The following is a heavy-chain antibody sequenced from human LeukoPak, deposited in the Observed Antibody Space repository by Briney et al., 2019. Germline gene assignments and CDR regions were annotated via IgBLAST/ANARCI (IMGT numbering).Heavy chain of an antibody. Sequence: SVKVSCKASGGTFSSYAISWVRQAPGQGLERMGGIIPIFGTANYAQKFQGRVTITADESTSTAYMELSSLRSEDTAVYYCARQYYYDSSGYYDQGLDWGQGTLVTVSS. J-gene: IGHJ4*02. CDR2: IIPIFGTA. CDR1: GGTFSSYA. D-gene: IGHD3-22*01. V-gene: IGHV1-69*13. CDR3: ARQYYYDSSGYYDQGLD.